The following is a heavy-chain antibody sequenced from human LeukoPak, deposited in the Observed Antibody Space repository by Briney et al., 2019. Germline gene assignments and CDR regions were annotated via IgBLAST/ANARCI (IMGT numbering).Heavy chain of an antibody. Sequence: PSETLSLTCTVSGGSISSSSYYWGWIRQPPGKGLEWIGSIYYSGSTYYNPSLKSRVTISVDTSKNQFSLKLSSVTAADTAVYYCARFGSSSADAFDIWGQGTMVTVSS. CDR1: GGSISSSSYY. CDR2: IYYSGST. V-gene: IGHV4-39*07. J-gene: IGHJ3*02. D-gene: IGHD6-13*01. CDR3: ARFGSSSADAFDI.